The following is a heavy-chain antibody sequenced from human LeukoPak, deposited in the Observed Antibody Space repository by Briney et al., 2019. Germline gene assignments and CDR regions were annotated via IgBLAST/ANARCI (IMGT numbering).Heavy chain of an antibody. CDR1: GFAFSSYG. J-gene: IGHJ4*02. CDR3: AKDSNLRYFDWLLSAYFDY. CDR2: IRYDGSNK. Sequence: GGSLRLSCAASGFAFSSYGMYWVRQAPGKGLEWVAFIRYDGSNKYYADSVKGRFTISRDNSKNTLYLQMNSLRAEDTAVYYCAKDSNLRYFDWLLSAYFDYLGQGTLVTVSS. V-gene: IGHV3-30*02. D-gene: IGHD3-9*01.